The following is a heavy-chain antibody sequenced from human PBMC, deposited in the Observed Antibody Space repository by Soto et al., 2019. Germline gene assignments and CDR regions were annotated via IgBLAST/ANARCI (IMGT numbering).Heavy chain of an antibody. CDR3: ARAYGGNPALFDP. CDR2: ISYDGSNK. D-gene: IGHD4-17*01. Sequence: PGGSLRLSCAASGFTFSSYAMHWVRQAPGKGLEWVAVISYDGSNKYYADSVKGRFTISRDNSKNTLYLQMNCLRAEDTAVYYCARAYGGNPALFDPWGQGTLVTVSS. J-gene: IGHJ5*02. CDR1: GFTFSSYA. V-gene: IGHV3-30-3*01.